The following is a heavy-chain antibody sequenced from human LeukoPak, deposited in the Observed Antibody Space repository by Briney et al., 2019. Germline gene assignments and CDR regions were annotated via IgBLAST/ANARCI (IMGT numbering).Heavy chain of an antibody. J-gene: IGHJ6*03. V-gene: IGHV3-21*01. Sequence: GGSLRLSWAAAGFTFSSYSMNWVRQAPGKGLEWVSSISSSSSYIYYADSVKGRSTISRDNAKNSLYLQMNSLGAEDTAVYYCARGPYYGSGNYMDVWGKGTTVTVSS. CDR2: ISSSSSYI. CDR1: GFTFSSYS. CDR3: ARGPYYGSGNYMDV. D-gene: IGHD3-10*01.